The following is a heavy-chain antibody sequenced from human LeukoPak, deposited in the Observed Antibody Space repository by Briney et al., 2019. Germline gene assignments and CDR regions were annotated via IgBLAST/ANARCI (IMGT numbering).Heavy chain of an antibody. D-gene: IGHD6-13*01. J-gene: IGHJ4*02. CDR1: GGTFSSYT. CDR3: ARATRYSKLSEDY. CDR2: IIPILGIA. Sequence: GASVKVSCKASGGTFSSYTISWVRQAPGQGLEWMGRIIPILGIANYAQKFQGRVTVTADKSTSTAYMELSSLRSEDTAVYDCARATRYSKLSEDYWGQGTLVTVSS. V-gene: IGHV1-69*02.